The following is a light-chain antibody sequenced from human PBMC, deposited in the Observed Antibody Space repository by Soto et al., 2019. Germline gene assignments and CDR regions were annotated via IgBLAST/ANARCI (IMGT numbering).Light chain of an antibody. CDR3: QQYYSHST. V-gene: IGKV1-5*03. Sequence: DIQMTQSPSTLSASVGDRVTITCRSSQSISSWLAWYQQKPGKAPKLLIYKASSLESGVPSRFSGSGSGTVFTITSSSLEPDDFATYSGQQYYSHSTFGQGTKVEIK. CDR1: QSISSW. J-gene: IGKJ1*01. CDR2: KAS.